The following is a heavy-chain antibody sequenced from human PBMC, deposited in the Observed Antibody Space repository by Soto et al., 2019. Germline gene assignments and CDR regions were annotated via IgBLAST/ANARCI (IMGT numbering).Heavy chain of an antibody. CDR1: GGSISSGNW. CDR2: IFHDGTA. J-gene: IGHJ4*02. Sequence: SETLSLTCAVSGGSISSGNWWTWVRQTPQRGLEYIGEIFHDGTANYYPSFERRVAISVDTSKNQFSLKLASVTAADTAIYFCARLVYDTSLNYMYFDFWGQGALVTVSS. D-gene: IGHD2-8*01. CDR3: ARLVYDTSLNYMYFDF. V-gene: IGHV4-4*02.